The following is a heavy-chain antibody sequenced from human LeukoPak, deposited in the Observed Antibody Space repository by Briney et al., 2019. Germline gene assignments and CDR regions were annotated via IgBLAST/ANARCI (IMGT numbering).Heavy chain of an antibody. CDR3: ATVALVSGPSFGSEREAADC. Sequence: GGSLTLSCAASGLPFITYSMNWVRQAPGQGLEWVCSILTSSSYIFYADSVRGRFSFSRDTPKNSIYMEMNSLRAEDPAVYYCATVALVSGPSFGSEREAADCCSQATLLT. V-gene: IGHV3-21*01. J-gene: IGHJ4*01. D-gene: IGHD3-10*01. CDR2: ILTSSSYI. CDR1: GLPFITYS.